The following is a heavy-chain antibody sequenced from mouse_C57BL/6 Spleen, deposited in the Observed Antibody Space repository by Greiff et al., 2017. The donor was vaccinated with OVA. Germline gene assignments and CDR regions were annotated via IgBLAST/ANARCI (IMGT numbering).Heavy chain of an antibody. J-gene: IGHJ2*01. CDR1: GYTFTDYN. D-gene: IGHD2-2*01. CDR2: INPNNGGT. Sequence: EVQLQQSGPELVKPGASVKMSCKASGYTFTDYNMHWVKQSHGKVLEWIGYINPNNGGTSYNQKFKGKATLTVNKSSSTAYMELRSLASEDSAGYYGARCVLWGYDFDYWGQGTTLTVSS. V-gene: IGHV1-22*01. CDR3: ARCVLWGYDFDY.